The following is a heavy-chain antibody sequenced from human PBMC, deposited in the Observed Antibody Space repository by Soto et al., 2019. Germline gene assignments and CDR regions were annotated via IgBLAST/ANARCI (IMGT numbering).Heavy chain of an antibody. D-gene: IGHD3-3*01. CDR2: IYHTGTA. Sequence: QLQLHESGSGLVKPSQTLSLTCAVSGASISIAASLYSGGYAGNWIRQQPGKGLEWIGNIYHTGTALYHPSLRSRVTMSVDRSKNQFSLKLTSVTAADTAVYYCARDHYEGGESGDYYAFDIWGRGTMVTVSS. CDR1: GASISIAASLYSGGYA. CDR3: ARDHYEGGESGDYYAFDI. V-gene: IGHV4-30-2*01. J-gene: IGHJ3*02.